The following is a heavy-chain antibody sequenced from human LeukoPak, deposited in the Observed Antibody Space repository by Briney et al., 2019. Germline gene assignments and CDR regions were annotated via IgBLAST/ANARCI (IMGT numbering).Heavy chain of an antibody. J-gene: IGHJ5*02. Sequence: SETLSLTCTVSGGSISSSSYYWGWIRQPPGKGLEWIGSIYYSGSTYYNPSLKSRVTISVDTSKNQFSLKLSSVTAADTAVYYCAREGEFYYDYVWGSYRPPPLIPNWFDPWGQGTLVTVSS. V-gene: IGHV4-39*07. CDR3: AREGEFYYDYVWGSYRPPPLIPNWFDP. D-gene: IGHD3-16*02. CDR1: GGSISSSSYY. CDR2: IYYSGST.